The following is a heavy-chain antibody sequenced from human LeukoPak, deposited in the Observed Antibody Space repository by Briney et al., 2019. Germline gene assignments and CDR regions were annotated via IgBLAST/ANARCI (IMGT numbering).Heavy chain of an antibody. Sequence: EGSLRLSCAASGFTFDDYGMSWVRQAPGKGLEWVSGINWNGGSTGYADSVKGRFTISRDNAKNSLYLQMNSLRAEDTAVYYCAKVRQRENYYDSSGYSWAWDYWGQGTLVTVSS. CDR1: GFTFDDYG. CDR3: AKVRQRENYYDSSGYSWAWDY. D-gene: IGHD3-22*01. V-gene: IGHV3-20*04. CDR2: INWNGGST. J-gene: IGHJ4*02.